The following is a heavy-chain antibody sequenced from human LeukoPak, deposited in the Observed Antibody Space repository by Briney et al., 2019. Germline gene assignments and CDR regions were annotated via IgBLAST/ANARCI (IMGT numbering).Heavy chain of an antibody. D-gene: IGHD3-10*02. CDR3: ARVSPGYFRDY. Sequence: SETLSLTCAVSGGSISSSNWWSWVRQPPGKGLEWIGEIYHSGSTNYNPSLKSRVTISVDTSKNQFSLKLSSVTAADTAVYYCARVSPGYFRDYWGQGTLVTVSS. J-gene: IGHJ4*02. CDR1: GGSISSSNW. V-gene: IGHV4-4*02. CDR2: IYHSGST.